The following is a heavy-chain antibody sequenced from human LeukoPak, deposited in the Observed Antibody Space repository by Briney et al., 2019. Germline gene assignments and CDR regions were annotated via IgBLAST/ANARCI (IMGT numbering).Heavy chain of an antibody. V-gene: IGHV3-21*01. D-gene: IGHD4-17*01. J-gene: IGHJ4*02. CDR1: GFTFSSYS. CDR3: ARGYYGDPSQVYYFDY. Sequence: GGSLRLSCAASGFTFSSYSMNWVRQAPGKGLEWVSSISSSSSYIYYADSVKGRFTISRDNAKNSLYLQMNSLRAEDTAVYYCARGYYGDPSQVYYFDYWGQGTLVTVSS. CDR2: ISSSSSYI.